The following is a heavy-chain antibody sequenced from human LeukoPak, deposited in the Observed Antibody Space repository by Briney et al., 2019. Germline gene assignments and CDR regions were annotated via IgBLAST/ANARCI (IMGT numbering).Heavy chain of an antibody. D-gene: IGHD7-27*01. Sequence: SQTLSLTCTVSGGSISSGSYYWSWIRQPAGKGLEWIGRIYTSGSTNYNPSLKSRVTISVDTSKNQFSLNLISVTAADTAVYYCARDPALGSNWGPADTFDIWGQGTLVTVSS. CDR1: GGSISSGSYY. CDR2: IYTSGST. CDR3: ARDPALGSNWGPADTFDI. J-gene: IGHJ3*02. V-gene: IGHV4-61*02.